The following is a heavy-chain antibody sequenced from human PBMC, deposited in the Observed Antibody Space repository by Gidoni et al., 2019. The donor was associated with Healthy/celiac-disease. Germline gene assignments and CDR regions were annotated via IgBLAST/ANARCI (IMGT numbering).Heavy chain of an antibody. CDR3: ARDRLPPISYDAFDI. CDR1: GFTFSSYA. Sequence: QVQLVESGGGVVQPGRSLRLSCAASGFTFSSYAMHWVRQAPGKGREWVAVISYDGSNKYYADSVKGRFTISRDNSKNTLYLQMNSLRAEDTAVYYCARDRLPPISYDAFDIWGQGTMVTVSS. V-gene: IGHV3-30-3*01. J-gene: IGHJ3*02. D-gene: IGHD1-26*01. CDR2: ISYDGSNK.